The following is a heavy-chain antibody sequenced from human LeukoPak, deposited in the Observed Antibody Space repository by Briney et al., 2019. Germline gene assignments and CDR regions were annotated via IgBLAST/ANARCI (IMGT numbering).Heavy chain of an antibody. Sequence: GGPLTLPCAASGFTFSSHGMHWLRQAPGKGLEWVAFIWHDGDNKYHAASVKGRFAISRDNSKNTLYLQMNSLRAEDTAIYYCARGSLLDKGSFDYWGQGTLVTVSS. CDR2: IWHDGDNK. J-gene: IGHJ4*02. D-gene: IGHD2-21*01. CDR3: ARGSLLDKGSFDY. V-gene: IGHV3-33*08. CDR1: GFTFSSHG.